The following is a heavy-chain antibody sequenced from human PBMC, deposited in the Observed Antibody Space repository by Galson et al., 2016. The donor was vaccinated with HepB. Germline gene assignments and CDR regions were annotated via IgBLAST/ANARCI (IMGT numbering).Heavy chain of an antibody. Sequence: ETLSLTCAVYGGPFSGSLSNSWWSWIRQPPGKGLEWIGEINHSGITNYNPSLKSRVTMTVDTSNNQVSLKLTSVTAADTAVYYCARGHSYVWEFDYRGQGTLVTVSS. D-gene: IGHD3-16*01. V-gene: IGHV4-34*01. J-gene: IGHJ4*02. CDR3: ARGHSYVWEFDY. CDR1: GGPFSGSL. CDR2: INHSGIT.